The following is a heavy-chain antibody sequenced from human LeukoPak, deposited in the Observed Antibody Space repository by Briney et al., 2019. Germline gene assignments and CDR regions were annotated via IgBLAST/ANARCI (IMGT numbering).Heavy chain of an antibody. V-gene: IGHV4-61*02. CDR3: ARATISYYYMDV. CDR2: IYTSGST. J-gene: IGHJ6*03. CDR1: GYSISSGYY. Sequence: SETLSLTCTVSGYSISSGYYWGWIRQPAGKGLEWIGRIYTSGSTNYNPSLKSRVTISVDTSKNQFSLKLSSVTAADTAVYYCARATISYYYMDVWGEGTTVTVSS.